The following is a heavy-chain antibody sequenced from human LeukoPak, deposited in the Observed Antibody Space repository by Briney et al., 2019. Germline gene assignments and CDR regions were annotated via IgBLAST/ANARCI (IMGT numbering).Heavy chain of an antibody. CDR1: GGSFSGYY. D-gene: IGHD3-3*01. CDR3: ARAYYDFWSGYYTRWFDP. J-gene: IGHJ5*02. CDR2: INHSDSN. V-gene: IGHV4-34*01. Sequence: SETLSLTCAVYGGSFSGYYWSWIRQPPGKGLEWIGEINHSDSNNYNPSLKSRVTISVDTSKNQFSLKLSSVTAADTTVFCCARAYYDFWSGYYTRWFDPWGQGTLVTVSS.